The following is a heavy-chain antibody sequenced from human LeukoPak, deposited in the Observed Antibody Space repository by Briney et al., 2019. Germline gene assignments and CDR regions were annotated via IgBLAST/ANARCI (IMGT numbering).Heavy chain of an antibody. CDR1: GGSISSGGYY. J-gene: IGHJ4*02. CDR2: IYHSGST. CDR3: GKTDIYFNPIDY. V-gene: IGHV4-31*03. Sequence: SETLSLTCTVSGGSISSGGYYWSWIRQYQGKGLEWIGYIYHSGSTFYNPSLKSRVTISVDTSKNQFSLRLSSVTAADTAVYYCGKTDIYFNPIDYWSPGSLVTVSS. D-gene: IGHD3-10*01.